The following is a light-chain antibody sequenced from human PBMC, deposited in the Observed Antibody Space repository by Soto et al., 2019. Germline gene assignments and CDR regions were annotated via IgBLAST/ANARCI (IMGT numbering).Light chain of an antibody. V-gene: IGKV1-39*01. J-gene: IGKJ4*01. Sequence: DVRMTQSPSSLSASVGDTITITCRASRTINTYLNWFQQKPGEPPRLLIYGASTLHDGVPSRFSGSGSGADFTLTISGLQPEDFASYHCQQTYSDISFGGGTKMDIK. CDR1: RTINTY. CDR3: QQTYSDIS. CDR2: GAS.